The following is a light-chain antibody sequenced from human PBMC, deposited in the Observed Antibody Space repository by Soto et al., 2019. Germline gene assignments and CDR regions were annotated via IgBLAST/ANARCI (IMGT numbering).Light chain of an antibody. V-gene: IGKV3-20*01. CDR2: GAS. Sequence: EIVLTQSPGTLSLSPGERATLSCRASQSVSSSYLAWYQQKPGQAPRLLIYGASSRATGTPDRFSGSGSGRDFTLTISRLEPEDFAIYLCQQYDTSPLYTFGQGSRLEIK. CDR3: QQYDTSPLYT. J-gene: IGKJ2*01. CDR1: QSVSSSY.